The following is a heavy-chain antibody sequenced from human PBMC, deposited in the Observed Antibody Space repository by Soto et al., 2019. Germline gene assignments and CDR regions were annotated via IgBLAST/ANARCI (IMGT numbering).Heavy chain of an antibody. V-gene: IGHV3-23*01. D-gene: IGHD2-15*01. CDR3: AKVPRYCGGGSCCGGYXDY. J-gene: IGHJ4*02. CDR2: ISGSGGNT. CDR1: GFTFSSYA. Sequence: GGSLRLSCAASGFTFSSYAMSWVRQAPGKGLEWVSAISGSGGNTYYADSVKGRFTISRDNSRNTLYLQMNSLRADDTAVYYCAKVPRYCGGGSCCGGYXDYWGQGTLVTVSS.